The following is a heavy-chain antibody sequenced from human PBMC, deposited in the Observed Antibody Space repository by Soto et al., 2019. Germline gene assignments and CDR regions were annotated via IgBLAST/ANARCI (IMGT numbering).Heavy chain of an antibody. CDR2: FGSGGDR. D-gene: IGHD1-1*01. CDR3: GRARSRYWNARGYGIDV. Sequence: VRLVESGGGLLQPGTSVRLSCAALGFSLSSYDLHWVRQVPEKRLEWVAFFGSGGDRHYSGSVKGRFTISRDSAKKSFYLQMNTLKVGDTAVYYCGRARSRYWNARGYGIDVWGQGTTVIVSS. V-gene: IGHV3-13*01. CDR1: GFSLSSYD. J-gene: IGHJ6*02.